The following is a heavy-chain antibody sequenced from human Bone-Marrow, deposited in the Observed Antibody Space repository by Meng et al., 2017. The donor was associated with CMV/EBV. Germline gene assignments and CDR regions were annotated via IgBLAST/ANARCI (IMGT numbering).Heavy chain of an antibody. J-gene: IGHJ4*02. CDR1: GYVFTGYY. V-gene: IGHV1-2*02. CDR2: INPNSGGT. Sequence: ASVKVSCKASGYVFTGYYMHWVRQAPGQGLEWMGWINPNSGGTNYAQKFQGRVTMTRDTSISTAYMELSRLRSDDTAVYYCARAKDPTTIFGVVTTYGYWVQGTLVTVSS. CDR3: ARAKDPTTIFGVVTTYGY. D-gene: IGHD3-3*01.